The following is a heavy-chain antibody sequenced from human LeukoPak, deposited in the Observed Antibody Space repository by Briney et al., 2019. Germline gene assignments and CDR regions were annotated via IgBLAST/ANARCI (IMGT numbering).Heavy chain of an antibody. CDR2: IYPGDSDT. J-gene: IGHJ3*02. D-gene: IGHD3-16*01. CDR1: GYTFTSYW. CDR3: ARRGGLNDAFDI. Sequence: GESLQISCQGSGYTFTSYWIGCVRQLPGKGLEWMGIIYPGDSDTRYSASFQGQVTISAAKSIRTAYLQWSSLKASDTAMYYCARRGGLNDAFDIWGQGTMVTVSS. V-gene: IGHV5-51*01.